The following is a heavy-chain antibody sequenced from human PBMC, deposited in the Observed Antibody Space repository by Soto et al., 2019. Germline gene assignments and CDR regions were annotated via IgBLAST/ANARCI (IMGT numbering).Heavy chain of an antibody. CDR1: GDSVSSNSAA. Sequence: SQTLSLTCAISGDSVSSNSAAWNWIRPSPSRGLEWLGRTYYRSKWYNDYAVSVKSRITINPDTSKNQFSLQLNSVTPEDTAVYYCARAGYYYDSSGYYFSYYYYGMDVWGQGTTGTVSS. J-gene: IGHJ6*02. CDR2: TYYRSKWYN. V-gene: IGHV6-1*01. CDR3: ARAGYYYDSSGYYFSYYYYGMDV. D-gene: IGHD3-22*01.